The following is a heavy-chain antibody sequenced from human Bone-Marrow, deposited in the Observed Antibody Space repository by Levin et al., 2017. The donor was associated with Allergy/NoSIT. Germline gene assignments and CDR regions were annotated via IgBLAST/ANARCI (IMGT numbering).Heavy chain of an antibody. V-gene: IGHV1-2*06. J-gene: IGHJ3*02. Sequence: ASVKVSCKASGYTFTGYYMHWVRQAPGQGLEWMGRINPNSGGTNYAQKFQGRVTMTRDTSISTAYMELSRLRSDDTAVYYCARDGYSSGWYGFHAFDIWGQGTMVTVSS. D-gene: IGHD6-19*01. CDR2: INPNSGGT. CDR3: ARDGYSSGWYGFHAFDI. CDR1: GYTFTGYY.